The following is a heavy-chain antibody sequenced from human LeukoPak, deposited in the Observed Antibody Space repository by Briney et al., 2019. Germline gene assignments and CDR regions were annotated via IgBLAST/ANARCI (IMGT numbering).Heavy chain of an antibody. V-gene: IGHV3-23*01. CDR2: TSGTGGST. CDR3: AKSSYYDSSGFYREYYFDY. J-gene: IGHJ4*02. Sequence: GGSLRLSCVASGFSFNNFGMSWVRQAPGKGLEWVSSTSGTGGSTHYADSVKGRFTISRDNSKNTLYLQMNGLRAGDTAVYYCAKSSYYDSSGFYREYYFDYWGQGTLVPVSS. D-gene: IGHD3-22*01. CDR1: GFSFNNFG.